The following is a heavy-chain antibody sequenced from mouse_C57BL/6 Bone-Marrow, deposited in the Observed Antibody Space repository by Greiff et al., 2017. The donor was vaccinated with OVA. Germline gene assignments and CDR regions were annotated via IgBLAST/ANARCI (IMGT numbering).Heavy chain of an antibody. CDR1: GYTFTSYW. Sequence: VQLQQPGTELVKPGASVKLSCKASGYTFTSYWMHWVKQRPGQGLEWIGNINPSNGGTNYNEKFKSKATLTVDKSSSTAYMRLSSLTSEDSAVYYCARYNYGPCYAMDYWGQGTSVTVSS. J-gene: IGHJ4*01. V-gene: IGHV1-53*01. D-gene: IGHD1-2*01. CDR3: ARYNYGPCYAMDY. CDR2: INPSNGGT.